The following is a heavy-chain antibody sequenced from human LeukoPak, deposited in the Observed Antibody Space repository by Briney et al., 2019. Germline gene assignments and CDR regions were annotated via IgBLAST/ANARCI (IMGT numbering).Heavy chain of an antibody. CDR3: AREGYYGSGSYYPSAFDI. Sequence: ASVKVSCKASGYTFTSYGISWVRQAPGQGLEWMGWISAYNGNTNYAQKLQGRVTMTTDTSTSTAYMELRSLRSDDTAVYYCAREGYYGSGSYYPSAFDIWGQGTMVTVSS. D-gene: IGHD3-10*01. J-gene: IGHJ3*02. V-gene: IGHV1-18*01. CDR2: ISAYNGNT. CDR1: GYTFTSYG.